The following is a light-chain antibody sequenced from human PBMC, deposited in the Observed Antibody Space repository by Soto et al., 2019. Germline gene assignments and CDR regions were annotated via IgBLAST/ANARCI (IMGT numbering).Light chain of an antibody. J-gene: IGLJ3*02. Sequence: QSALTQPPSASGSPGQSVTISCTGTSSDVGAYNYVSWYQQPPGKAPKLMIYDVSKRPSGVPDRFSGSKSGNTASLTVSGLQAEDEADYYCISYAGSSIWVFGGGTQLTVL. CDR2: DVS. V-gene: IGLV2-8*01. CDR1: SSDVGAYNY. CDR3: ISYAGSSIWV.